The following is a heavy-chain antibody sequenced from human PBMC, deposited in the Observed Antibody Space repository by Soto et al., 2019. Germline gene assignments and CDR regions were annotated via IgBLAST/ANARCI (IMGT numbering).Heavy chain of an antibody. D-gene: IGHD4-17*01. Sequence: QVQLQESGPGLVKPSETLSLTCTVSGGSISSYYWSWIRQPPGKGLEWIGYTYYSGSTNYNPSLKSRVTISVDTSKNQFSLKLSSVTAADTAVYYCARHGDYLSGVDYWGQGTLVTVSS. J-gene: IGHJ4*02. CDR1: GGSISSYY. CDR2: TYYSGST. V-gene: IGHV4-59*01. CDR3: ARHGDYLSGVDY.